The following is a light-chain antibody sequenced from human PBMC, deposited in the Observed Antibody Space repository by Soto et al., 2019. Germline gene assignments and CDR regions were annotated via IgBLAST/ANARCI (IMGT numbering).Light chain of an antibody. CDR3: SSYAGNYNYV. J-gene: IGLJ1*01. Sequence: QSVRTQPRSVSGSPGQSVTISCTGTSSDVGVYNYVSWYQQYPGKAPKIMIYDVSKRPSGVPDRFSGSKSDNTASLTISGLQAEDEADYYCSSYAGNYNYVFGTGTKVTVL. CDR2: DVS. V-gene: IGLV2-11*01. CDR1: SSDVGVYNY.